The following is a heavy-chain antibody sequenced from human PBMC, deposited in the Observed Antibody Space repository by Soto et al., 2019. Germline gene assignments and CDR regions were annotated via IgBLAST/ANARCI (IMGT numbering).Heavy chain of an antibody. CDR1: GFSLSDHF. J-gene: IGHJ4*02. Sequence: EVQLLASGGGLVQPGGSLRLSCAASGFSLSDHFVDWVRQAPGEGLEWVGRSRSKAGGYTTEYAASVRGRFTISRVDEKNSLYLQMNSLQTEDTAVYYCVRDFRYDSHSYLMDWGQGTLVTVSS. D-gene: IGHD3-22*01. CDR2: SRSKAGGYTT. CDR3: VRDFRYDSHSYLMD. V-gene: IGHV3-72*01.